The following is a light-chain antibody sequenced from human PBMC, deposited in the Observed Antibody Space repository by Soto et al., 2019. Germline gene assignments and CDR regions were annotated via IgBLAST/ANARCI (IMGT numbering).Light chain of an antibody. J-gene: IGKJ4*01. CDR2: GAS. Sequence: EIVMTQSPATLSVSPGERATLSCRASQSVGRNLAWYQQKPGQAPRLLIYGASTRATGIPARFSGSGSGTEFTLTSSSRQSEDFAIYSCQQCNHWPPLTFGGGTKVEIK. CDR1: QSVGRN. V-gene: IGKV3-15*01. CDR3: QQCNHWPPLT.